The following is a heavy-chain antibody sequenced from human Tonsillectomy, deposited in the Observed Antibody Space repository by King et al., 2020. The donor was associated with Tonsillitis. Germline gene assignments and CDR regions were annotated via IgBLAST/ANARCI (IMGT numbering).Heavy chain of an antibody. J-gene: IGHJ4*02. V-gene: IGHV1-18*01. CDR1: GYTFTNYG. Sequence: VQLVQSGGEVKKPGASVKVSCKASGYTFTNYGISWVRQAPGQGLEWMGWISAYNDDTLYAQNLQGRVTMTTDTSTTTAYMELRSLRSDDTAVYYCARDLGTSLGYSYAYDYFDYWGQGTLVTVSS. CDR2: ISAYNDDT. CDR3: ARDLGTSLGYSYAYDYFDY. D-gene: IGHD5-18*01.